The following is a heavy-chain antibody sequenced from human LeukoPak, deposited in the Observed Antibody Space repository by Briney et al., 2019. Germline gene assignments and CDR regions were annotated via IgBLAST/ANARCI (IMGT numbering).Heavy chain of an antibody. CDR1: GGSISSSSYY. V-gene: IGHV4-39*07. CDR2: INYSRST. J-gene: IGHJ4*02. CDR3: ASGYSYDLFDY. D-gene: IGHD5-18*01. Sequence: SETLSLTCTVSGGSISSSSYYWGWIRQPPGKGLEWMGSINYSRSTYHNPSLKSRVTISVDTSKNQFSLKLSSVTAADTAVFYCASGYSYDLFDYWGQGTLVTVSS.